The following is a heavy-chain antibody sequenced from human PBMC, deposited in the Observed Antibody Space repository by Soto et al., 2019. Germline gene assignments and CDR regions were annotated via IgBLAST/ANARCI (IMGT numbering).Heavy chain of an antibody. CDR1: GFTFSSYS. D-gene: IGHD3-22*01. V-gene: IGHV3-48*01. Sequence: GGSLRLSCAASGFTFSSYSMNWVRQAPGKGLEWVSYISSSSSSTIYYADSVKGRFTISRDNAKNSLYLQMNSLRAEDTAVYYCARDSGTSSGLLLTGFAPWGQGTLVTVSS. CDR3: ARDSGTSSGLLLTGFAP. CDR2: ISSSSSSTI. J-gene: IGHJ5*02.